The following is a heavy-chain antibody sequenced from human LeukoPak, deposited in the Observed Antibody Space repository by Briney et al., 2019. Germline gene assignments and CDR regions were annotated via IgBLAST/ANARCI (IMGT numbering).Heavy chain of an antibody. CDR1: GGTFSSYA. V-gene: IGHV1-69*05. CDR2: IIPIFGTA. CDR3: ARDSSGYYSPLS. D-gene: IGHD3-22*01. J-gene: IGHJ4*02. Sequence: GAPVKVSCKASGGTFSSYAISWVRQAPGQGLEWMGGIIPIFGTANYAQKFQGRVTITTDESTSTAYMELSSLRSEDTAVYYCARDSSGYYSPLSWGQGTLVTVSS.